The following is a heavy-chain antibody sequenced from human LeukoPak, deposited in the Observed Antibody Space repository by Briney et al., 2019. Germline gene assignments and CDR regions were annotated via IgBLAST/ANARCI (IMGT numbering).Heavy chain of an antibody. Sequence: ASVKLSCKASGYTFTSYGMSWVRQAPGQGLEWMGWITADDGNTNYAEYVQGRVTITTDTSKSTAYMELRRLRSDDTVVYYCAGVPFSSYGNYVDDAFDMGRQGTMLTVP. D-gene: IGHD4-11*01. J-gene: IGHJ3*02. V-gene: IGHV1-18*01. CDR2: ITADDGNT. CDR1: GYTFTSYG. CDR3: AGVPFSSYGNYVDDAFDM.